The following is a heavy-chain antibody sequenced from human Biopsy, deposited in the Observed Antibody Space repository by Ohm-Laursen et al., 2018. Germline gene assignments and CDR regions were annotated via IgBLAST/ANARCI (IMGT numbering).Heavy chain of an antibody. CDR1: GFTFRDHG. V-gene: IGHV3-30*03. J-gene: IGHJ6*02. D-gene: IGHD4-17*01. CDR2: ISYDGSNK. CDR3: ARSYGDYWGDYYYGLDV. Sequence: SLRLSCAASGFTFRDHGMLWVRQAPGKGLEWVSLISYDGSNKYYAESMRGRFTISRDNSKNTLFLQMNSLRAEDTAVYYCARSYGDYWGDYYYGLDVWGQGATVTVSS.